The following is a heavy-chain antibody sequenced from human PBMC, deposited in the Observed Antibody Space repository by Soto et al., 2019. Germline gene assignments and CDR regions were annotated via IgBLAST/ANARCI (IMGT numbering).Heavy chain of an antibody. CDR2: IYPGDSDT. CDR1: GYSFTSYW. V-gene: IGHV5-51*01. Sequence: GESLKISCKGSGYSFTSYWIGWVRQMPGKGLEWMGIIYPGDSDTRYSPSFQGQVTISADKSISTAYLQWSSLKASDTAMYYCARPIAAAVGFVSGVQHWGQGTLVTVSS. J-gene: IGHJ1*01. CDR3: ARPIAAAVGFVSGVQH. D-gene: IGHD6-13*01.